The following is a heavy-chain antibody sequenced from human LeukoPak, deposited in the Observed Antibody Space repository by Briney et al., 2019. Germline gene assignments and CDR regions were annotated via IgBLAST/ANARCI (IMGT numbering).Heavy chain of an antibody. J-gene: IGHJ6*03. Sequence: SETLSLTCTVSGGSISSYYWNWIRQTPGKGLEWIGYIYYSGSTNYNPSLKSRVTISVDTSKNQFSLKLNSVTAADTAVYYCARQKGVAGNYYYYMDVWGKGTTVTVSS. CDR1: GGSISSYY. D-gene: IGHD6-19*01. V-gene: IGHV4-59*08. CDR2: IYYSGST. CDR3: ARQKGVAGNYYYYMDV.